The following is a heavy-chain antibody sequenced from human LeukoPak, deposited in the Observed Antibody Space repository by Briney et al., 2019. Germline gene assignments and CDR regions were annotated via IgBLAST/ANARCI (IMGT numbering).Heavy chain of an antibody. J-gene: IGHJ4*02. CDR2: IKGDGSYT. Sequence: PAGSLRLSCAASGFTYSSYWMHWVRQAPGKGLVWVARIKGDGSYTFYADSVKGRFTISRDNAKNTLYLQMNSLRAEDTAVYYCASQGDYAYGDYNWGQGTLVTVSS. CDR1: GFTYSSYW. CDR3: ASQGDYAYGDYN. V-gene: IGHV3-74*01. D-gene: IGHD4-17*01.